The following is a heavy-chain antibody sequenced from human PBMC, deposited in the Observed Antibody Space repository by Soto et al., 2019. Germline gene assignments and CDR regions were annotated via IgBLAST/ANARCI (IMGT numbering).Heavy chain of an antibody. CDR1: GGSISSYY. CDR3: ARGIESIDY. Sequence: SATRSITCTGPGGSISSYYWSWIRQPPGKGLEWIGYIYYSGSTNYNPSLKSRVTISVDTSKNQFSLKLSSVTAADTAVYYCARGIESIDYWGQGTLVTVSS. J-gene: IGHJ4*02. CDR2: IYYSGST. V-gene: IGHV4-59*01. D-gene: IGHD1-26*01.